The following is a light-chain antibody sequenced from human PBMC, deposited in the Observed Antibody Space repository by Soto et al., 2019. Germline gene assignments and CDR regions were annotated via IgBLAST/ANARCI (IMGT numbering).Light chain of an antibody. Sequence: NFMLTQPHSVSESPGQTVTISCTRSSGSIASNYVQWYQQRPGSSPTTVIYEDNQRPSGVPDRFSGSIDSSSNSASLTISGLKTEDESDYYCQSYDMVFGGGTKLTVL. CDR1: SGSIASNY. J-gene: IGLJ3*02. CDR2: EDN. CDR3: QSYDMV. V-gene: IGLV6-57*01.